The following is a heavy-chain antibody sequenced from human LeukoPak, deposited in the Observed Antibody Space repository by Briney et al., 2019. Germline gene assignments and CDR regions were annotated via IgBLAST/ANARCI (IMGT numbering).Heavy chain of an antibody. J-gene: IGHJ4*02. V-gene: IGHV3-13*01. CDR1: GFTFSNAW. Sequence: GGSLRLSCAASGFTFSNAWMSWVRQAPGKGLDWVSAIGTADDTYYPASVKGRFTISRESAKNSLYLQMSSLRAGDTAVYYCARQLAASGTFDYWGQGTLVTVSS. CDR3: ARQLAASGTFDY. CDR2: IGTADDT. D-gene: IGHD6-13*01.